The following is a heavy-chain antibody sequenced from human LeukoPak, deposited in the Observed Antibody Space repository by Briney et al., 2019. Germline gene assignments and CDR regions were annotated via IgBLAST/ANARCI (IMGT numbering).Heavy chain of an antibody. CDR3: ATPIPGTRIRLGY. J-gene: IGHJ4*02. CDR2: IYSGGST. V-gene: IGHV3-53*01. D-gene: IGHD3-16*01. Sequence: GGSLRLSCAASGFTVSSDYMSWVRQAPGRGLEWVSVIYSGGSTYYADSVRGRFTISRDNSKNTLYLQMNSLRGEDTAVYYCATPIPGTRIRLGYWGQGTLVTVSS. CDR1: GFTVSSDY.